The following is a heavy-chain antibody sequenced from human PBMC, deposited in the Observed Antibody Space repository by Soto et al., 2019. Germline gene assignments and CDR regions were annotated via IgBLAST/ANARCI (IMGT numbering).Heavy chain of an antibody. J-gene: IGHJ6*02. V-gene: IGHV3-23*01. D-gene: IGHD2-2*01. CDR2: ISGSGGST. CDR3: AKDHDCSSTSCYYYYYGMDV. Sequence: EVQLLESGGGLVQPGGSLRLPCAASGFTFSSYAMSWVRQAPGKGLEWVSAISGSGGSTYYADSVKGRFTISRDNSKNTLYLQMNSLRAEDTAVYYCAKDHDCSSTSCYYYYYGMDVWGQGTTVTVSS. CDR1: GFTFSSYA.